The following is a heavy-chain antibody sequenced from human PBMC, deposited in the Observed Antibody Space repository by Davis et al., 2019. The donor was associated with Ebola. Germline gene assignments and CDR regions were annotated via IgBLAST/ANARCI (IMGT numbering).Heavy chain of an antibody. CDR1: AFTSSSYG. Sequence: GRSLRPSCPASAFTSSSYGIHWVRQAPGKGLEWVSFIRYDGSREYYADSVKGRFTMSRDKSKNTLYLQRNSLRAEDTAVYYCARPGEVLHGFDIWGQGTMVTVSS. CDR3: ARPGEVLHGFDI. J-gene: IGHJ3*02. V-gene: IGHV3-33*01. CDR2: IRYDGSRE. D-gene: IGHD1-26*01.